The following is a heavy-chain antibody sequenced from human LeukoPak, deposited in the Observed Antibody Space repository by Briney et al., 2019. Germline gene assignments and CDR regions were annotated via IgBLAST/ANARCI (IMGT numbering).Heavy chain of an antibody. J-gene: IGHJ4*02. V-gene: IGHV3-30-3*01. CDR1: GFTFSSYA. CDR2: ISYDGSNK. D-gene: IGHD3-22*01. Sequence: GRSLRLSCAASGFTFSSYAMHWVRQAPGKGLEWVAVISYDGSNKYYADSVKGRFTISRDNSKNTLYLQMNSLRAEDTAVYYCASYYDSSGPFDYWGQGTLVTVSS. CDR3: ASYYDSSGPFDY.